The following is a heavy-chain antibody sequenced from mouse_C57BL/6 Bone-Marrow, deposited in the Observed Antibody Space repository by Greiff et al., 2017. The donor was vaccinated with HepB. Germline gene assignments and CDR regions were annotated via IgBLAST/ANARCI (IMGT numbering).Heavy chain of an antibody. D-gene: IGHD1-1*01. CDR1: GYTFTDYY. CDR3: AGERGVVRDFDY. J-gene: IGHJ2*01. CDR2: INPYNGGT. V-gene: IGHV1-19*01. Sequence: VQLQQSGPVLVKPGASVKMSCKASGYTFTDYYMNWVKQSHGKSLEWIGVINPYNGGTSYNQKFKGKATLTVDKSSSTAYMELNSLTSEDSAVYYCAGERGVVRDFDYWGQGTTLTVSS.